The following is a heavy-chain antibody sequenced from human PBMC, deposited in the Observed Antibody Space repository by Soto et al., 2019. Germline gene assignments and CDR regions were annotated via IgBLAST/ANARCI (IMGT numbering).Heavy chain of an antibody. CDR3: ARDSADCASSSCYGFFGY. Sequence: EVQVLESGGGLVQPGGSLRLSCAASGLTFSNYAMNWVRQAPGKGLEWVSAIRGSGISTFYADSVKGRFTISRDNAKNTLYLQMNSVRAADTAVYYCARDSADCASSSCYGFFGYWGQGTLVTVSS. J-gene: IGHJ4*02. CDR2: IRGSGIST. V-gene: IGHV3-23*01. D-gene: IGHD2-2*01. CDR1: GLTFSNYA.